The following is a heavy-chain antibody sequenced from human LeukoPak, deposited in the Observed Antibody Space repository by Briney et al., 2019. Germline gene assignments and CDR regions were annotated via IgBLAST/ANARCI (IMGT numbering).Heavy chain of an antibody. V-gene: IGHV5-51*01. CDR2: IYPGDSDT. CDR3: ARQDSSGWHESEYFQH. CDR1: GYSFTSYW. J-gene: IGHJ1*01. Sequence: GESLKISCKGSGYSFTSYWIGWARQMPGKGLEWMGIIYPGDSDTRYSPSFQGQVTISADKSISTAYLQWSSLKASDTAMYYCARQDSSGWHESEYFQHWGQGTLVTVSS. D-gene: IGHD6-19*01.